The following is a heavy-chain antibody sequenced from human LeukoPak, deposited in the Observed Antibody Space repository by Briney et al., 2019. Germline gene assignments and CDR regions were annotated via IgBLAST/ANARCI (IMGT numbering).Heavy chain of an antibody. V-gene: IGHV1-69*01. D-gene: IGHD3-10*01. Sequence: GASVKVSCKASGGTFSSYAMSWVRQAPGQGLEWMGGIIPIFGTANYAQKFQGRVTITADESTSTAYMELSSLRSEDTAVYYCARDLGFGESRDYWGQGTLVTVSS. CDR3: ARDLGFGESRDY. CDR1: GGTFSSYA. CDR2: IIPIFGTA. J-gene: IGHJ4*02.